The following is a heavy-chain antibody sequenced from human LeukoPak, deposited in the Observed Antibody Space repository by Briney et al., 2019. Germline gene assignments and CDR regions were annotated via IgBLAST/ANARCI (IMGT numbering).Heavy chain of an antibody. Sequence: GASVKVSCKTSGYTFTSYDINWVRQATGQGLEWMGWMNPNSDNTGYAQKFQGRVTMTRITSISTAYMELSSLRSEDTAVYYCATQARNGENYFDYWGQGTLVTVSS. D-gene: IGHD1-1*01. V-gene: IGHV1-8*01. J-gene: IGHJ4*02. CDR2: MNPNSDNT. CDR3: ATQARNGENYFDY. CDR1: GYTFTSYD.